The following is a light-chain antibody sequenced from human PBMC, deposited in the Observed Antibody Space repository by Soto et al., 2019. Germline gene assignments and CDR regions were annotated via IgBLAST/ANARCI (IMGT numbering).Light chain of an antibody. Sequence: QLVLTQPPSVSGAPGQRVTISCTGSSSNIGATYDVQWYQQLPGTAPKLLIYGNSNRPSGVPDRFSGSKSGTSASLAITGLQADDEADYYCQSYDSSLSAHYVFGTGTKVT. CDR1: SSNIGATYD. CDR3: QSYDSSLSAHYV. CDR2: GNS. V-gene: IGLV1-40*01. J-gene: IGLJ1*01.